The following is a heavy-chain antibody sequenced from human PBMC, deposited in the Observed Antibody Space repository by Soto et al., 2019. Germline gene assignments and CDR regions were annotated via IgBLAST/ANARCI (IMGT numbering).Heavy chain of an antibody. CDR3: AREYCYDSSGYSPNWFAP. Sequence: QVQLVQSGAEVKKPGSSVKVSCKASGGTFSSYAISWVRQAPGQGLEWMGGIIPILGTANYAQKFQGRVIITAEDSTSPAYMELSSRRAEDTAVYDCAREYCYDSSGYSPNWFAPWGQGTLVTVSS. J-gene: IGHJ5*02. CDR2: IIPILGTA. V-gene: IGHV1-69*12. CDR1: GGTFSSYA. D-gene: IGHD3-22*01.